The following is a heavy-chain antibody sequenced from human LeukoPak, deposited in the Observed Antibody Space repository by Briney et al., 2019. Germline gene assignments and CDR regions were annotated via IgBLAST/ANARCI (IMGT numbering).Heavy chain of an antibody. D-gene: IGHD2-2*02. CDR2: ISAYNGNT. Sequence: GASVKVSCKASGYTFTSYDISWVRQAPGQGLEWMGWISAYNGNTNYAQKLQGRVTMTTDTSTSTAYMELRSLRSDDTAVYYCARGCSSTSCYKHFDYWGQGILVTVSS. CDR1: GYTFTSYD. J-gene: IGHJ4*02. CDR3: ARGCSSTSCYKHFDY. V-gene: IGHV1-18*01.